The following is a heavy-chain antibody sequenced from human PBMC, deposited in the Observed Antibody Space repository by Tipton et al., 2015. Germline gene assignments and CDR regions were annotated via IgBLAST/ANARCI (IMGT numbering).Heavy chain of an antibody. D-gene: IGHD4-23*01. J-gene: IGHJ4*02. CDR3: ARARGRHGGLFDS. Sequence: LRLSCTVSGGSISSHYWSWIRQSPGKGLEWIGYISYSGTTNYNPSLNSRVTISVDTSKNQFFLRMTPVTAADTAVYYCARARGRHGGLFDSWGQGILVTVSS. V-gene: IGHV4-59*11. CDR1: GGSISSHY. CDR2: ISYSGTT.